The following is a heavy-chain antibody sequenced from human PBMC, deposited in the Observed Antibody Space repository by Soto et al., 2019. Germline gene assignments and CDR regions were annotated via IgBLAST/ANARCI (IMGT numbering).Heavy chain of an antibody. Sequence: EVQLVESGGGLVQPGRSLRLSCAASGFSFGDYAMHWVRQAPGKGLEWVAGISWDSGSTGYADSVKGRFTISRDNAKNSLYLKMNSLRAEDTAFYYCVKDNGLGVIPVFYDFGYWGQGTLVTVSS. J-gene: IGHJ4*02. V-gene: IGHV3-9*01. CDR2: ISWDSGST. CDR3: VKDNGLGVIPVFYDFGY. D-gene: IGHD3-16*02. CDR1: GFSFGDYA.